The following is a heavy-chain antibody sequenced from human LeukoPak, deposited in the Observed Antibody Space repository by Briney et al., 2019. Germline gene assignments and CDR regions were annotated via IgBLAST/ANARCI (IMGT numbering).Heavy chain of an antibody. CDR1: GFSVRGSF. V-gene: IGHV3-66*01. CDR2: LSNTENL. J-gene: IGHJ4*02. D-gene: IGHD2-21*01. Sequence: GGSLRLSCAASGFSVRGSFMNWVRQAPGKGLEWVSLLSNTENLFYADSVKGRFTLSRDISNNTLYLHIHSLRGEDTAVYFCARAIGVVDCGTQTCYPYHFDKWGRGTLVTVSS. CDR3: ARAIGVVDCGTQTCYPYHFDK.